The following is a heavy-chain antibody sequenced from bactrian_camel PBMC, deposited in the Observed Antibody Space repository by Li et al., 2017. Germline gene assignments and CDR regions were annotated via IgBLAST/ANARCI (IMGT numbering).Heavy chain of an antibody. CDR2: IDSDGST. CDR1: GYTYGLDC. CDR3: AADYRRDCMGRSTLRYNY. V-gene: IGHV3S53*01. D-gene: IGHD3*01. Sequence: VQLVESGGGSVQAGGSLRLSCLISGYTYGLDCLAWFRQAPGKEREGVAAIDSDGSTSYADSVKGRFTISKDNANTTLYLQMNSLNPDDTGMYYCAADYRRDCMGRSTLRYNYWGQGTQVTVS. J-gene: IGHJ4*01.